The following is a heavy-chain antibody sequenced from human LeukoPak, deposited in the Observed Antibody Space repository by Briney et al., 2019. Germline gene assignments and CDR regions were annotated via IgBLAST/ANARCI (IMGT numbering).Heavy chain of an antibody. D-gene: IGHD3-22*01. V-gene: IGHV4-39*01. J-gene: IGHJ4*02. CDR1: GGSISTSSYY. CDR2: IYYSGIT. CDR3: ARHFPIYYDSSGYYYPLFDY. Sequence: SETLSLTCTVPGGSISTSSYYWGWIRQPPGKGLEWIGSIYYSGITYYNTSLKSPVTISVGTSKNQFSLKLSSLAAADTAVYYCARHFPIYYDSSGYYYPLFDYWGQGTLVTVSS.